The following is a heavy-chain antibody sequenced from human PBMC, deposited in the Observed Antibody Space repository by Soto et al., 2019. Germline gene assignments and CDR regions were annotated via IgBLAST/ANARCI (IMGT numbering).Heavy chain of an antibody. CDR3: ARGSGYYYMDV. V-gene: IGHV3-13*01. J-gene: IGHJ6*03. CDR2: IGTAGDT. CDR1: GFTFSSYD. Sequence: LSLTCAASGFTFSSYDMHWVRQATGKGLGWVSAIGTAGDTYYPGSVKGRFTISRENAKNSLYLQMNSLRAGDTAVYYCARGSGYYYMDVWGKGTTVTVSS.